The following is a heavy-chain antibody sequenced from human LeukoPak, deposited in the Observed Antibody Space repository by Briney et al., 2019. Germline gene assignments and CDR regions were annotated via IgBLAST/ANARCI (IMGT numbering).Heavy chain of an antibody. CDR2: ISYDGSNK. CDR3: AKSRAFDY. J-gene: IGHJ4*02. Sequence: PGRSLRLSCAASGFTYSSYAMHWVPQAPGNGLEWVAVISYDGSNKYYADSVKGRFTISRDNSKNTLYLQMNSLRAEDTAVYYCAKSRAFDYWGQGTLVTVSS. CDR1: GFTYSSYA. V-gene: IGHV3-30-3*02.